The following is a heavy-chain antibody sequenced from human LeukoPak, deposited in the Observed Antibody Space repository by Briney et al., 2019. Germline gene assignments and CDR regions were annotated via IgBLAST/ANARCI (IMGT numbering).Heavy chain of an antibody. V-gene: IGHV4-59*02. CDR3: ARDDYSSGWSESGKFPYYEYNGMYV. CDR1: GASVTSDY. D-gene: IGHD6-19*01. Sequence: SETLSLTCSVSGASVTSDYWSWVRLPPGKWLGWIGFIYYRGSTDSNPSLKSRATISVDTSKNQISLKLRSVTAADTGVYYCARDDYSSGWSESGKFPYYEYNGMYVWGQGTTVIVSS. J-gene: IGHJ6*02. CDR2: IYYRGST.